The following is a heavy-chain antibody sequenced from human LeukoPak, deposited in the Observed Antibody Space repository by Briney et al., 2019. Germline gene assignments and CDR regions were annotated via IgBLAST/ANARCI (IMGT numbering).Heavy chain of an antibody. D-gene: IGHD6-13*01. CDR3: AKAQIPGIAAAGGFDY. J-gene: IGHJ4*02. CDR1: GFTFSSYA. V-gene: IGHV3-23*01. CDR2: ISGSGGST. Sequence: GGSLRLSCAASGFTFSSYAMSWVRQAPGKGLEWVSAISGSGGSTYYADSVKGRFTISRDNSKNTLYLQMNSLRAEDTAVYYCAKAQIPGIAAAGGFDYWGQGTLVTVSS.